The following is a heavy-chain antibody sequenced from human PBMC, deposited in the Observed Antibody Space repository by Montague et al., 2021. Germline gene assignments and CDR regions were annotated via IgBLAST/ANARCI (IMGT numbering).Heavy chain of an antibody. Sequence: PALVKPTQTLTLTCTFSGFSLSTNGAGVGWFRQPPGKALDWLALIYWDDDKRYSPSLKNRLTVTKDTSKNQVVLTVTNMDPVDTATYYYAHRSSTSLINYWGQGTLVTVSS. D-gene: IGHD2-2*01. CDR2: IYWDDDK. J-gene: IGHJ4*02. V-gene: IGHV2-5*02. CDR3: AHRSSTSLINY. CDR1: GFSLSTNGAG.